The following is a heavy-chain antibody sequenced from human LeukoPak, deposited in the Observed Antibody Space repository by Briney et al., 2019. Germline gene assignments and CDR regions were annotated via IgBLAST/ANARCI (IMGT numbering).Heavy chain of an antibody. Sequence: GASVKVSCKASGYTFTTYGISWVRQAPGQGLEWMGWISTYNGNTNYAQKLQGRVTMTTVTSTSTAYMELRSLRSDDTAVYYCARGGSGWPSSYFDYWGQGTLVTVSS. D-gene: IGHD6-19*01. CDR2: ISTYNGNT. CDR1: GYTFTTYG. CDR3: ARGGSGWPSSYFDY. V-gene: IGHV1-18*01. J-gene: IGHJ4*02.